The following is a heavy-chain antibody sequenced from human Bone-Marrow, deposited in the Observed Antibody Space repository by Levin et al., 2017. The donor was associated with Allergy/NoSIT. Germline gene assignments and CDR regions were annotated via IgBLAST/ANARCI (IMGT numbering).Heavy chain of an antibody. CDR2: MNGDGSSL. CDR3: VREMTGPSEAFDV. Sequence: PGGSLRLSCAASGFTLRYYWMHWVRQDAGKRLAWVSRMNGDGSSLSYADSVKGRFTISRDNPKNTLFLQMNSLRAEDTAVYYCVREMTGPSEAFDVWGQGTVVTVSS. CDR1: GFTLRYYW. V-gene: IGHV3-74*01. J-gene: IGHJ3*01. D-gene: IGHD3-9*01.